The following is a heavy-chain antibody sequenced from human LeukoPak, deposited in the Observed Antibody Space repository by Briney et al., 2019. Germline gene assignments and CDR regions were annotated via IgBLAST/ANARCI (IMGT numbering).Heavy chain of an antibody. CDR3: ARDPPSGWTGYDY. V-gene: IGHV3-48*04. D-gene: IGHD3/OR15-3a*01. J-gene: IGHJ4*02. Sequence: GGSLRLSCAASGFTFSSYSMNWVRQAPGKGLEWISYISSSSSTIYYADSVKGRFTISRDNAKNSLYLQMNSLRAEDTAVYYCARDPPSGWTGYDYWGQGTLVTVSS. CDR2: ISSSSSTI. CDR1: GFTFSSYS.